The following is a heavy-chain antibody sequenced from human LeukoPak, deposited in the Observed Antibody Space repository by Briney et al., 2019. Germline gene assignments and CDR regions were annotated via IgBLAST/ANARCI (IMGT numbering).Heavy chain of an antibody. CDR2: ISSSGSTI. V-gene: IGHV3-11*04. D-gene: IGHD6-13*01. Sequence: PGGSLRLSCAASGLTFSDYYMSWIRQAPGKGLEWVSYISSSGSTIYYADSVKGRFTISRDNAKNSLYLQMNSLRAEDTAVYYCARDIEAAGLFLDYWGQGTLVTVSS. CDR1: GLTFSDYY. CDR3: ARDIEAAGLFLDY. J-gene: IGHJ4*02.